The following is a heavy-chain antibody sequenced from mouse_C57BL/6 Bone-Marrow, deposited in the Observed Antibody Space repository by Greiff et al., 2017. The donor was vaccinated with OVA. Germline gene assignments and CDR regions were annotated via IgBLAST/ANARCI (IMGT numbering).Heavy chain of an antibody. J-gene: IGHJ2*01. Sequence: VQLQQSGAELARPGASVKLSCKASGYTFTSYGISWVKQRTGQGLEWIGEIYPRSGNTSYNEKFKGKATLTADKSSSTAYMELRSRTSEDSAVYFCARVMITNYFDYWGQGTTLTVSS. CDR2: IYPRSGNT. D-gene: IGHD2-4*01. CDR1: GYTFTSYG. V-gene: IGHV1-81*01. CDR3: ARVMITNYFDY.